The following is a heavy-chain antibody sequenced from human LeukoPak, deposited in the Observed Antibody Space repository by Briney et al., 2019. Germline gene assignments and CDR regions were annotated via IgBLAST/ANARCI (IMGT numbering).Heavy chain of an antibody. V-gene: IGHV4-34*01. D-gene: IGHD1-26*01. Sequence: PSETLSLTCAVYGGSFSGYYWSWIRQPPGKGLEWIGEINHSGSTNYNPSLKSRVTISVDTSKNQFSLNQNSVTAADTAAYYCTRSRIGSYYGYFDFWGQGTLVTVSS. CDR2: INHSGST. J-gene: IGHJ4*02. CDR3: TRSRIGSYYGYFDF. CDR1: GGSFSGYY.